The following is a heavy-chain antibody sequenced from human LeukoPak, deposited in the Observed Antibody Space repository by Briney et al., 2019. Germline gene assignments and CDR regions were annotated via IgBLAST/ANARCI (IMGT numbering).Heavy chain of an antibody. CDR1: GYTFTGYY. CDR2: INPTGGPT. CDR3: ARDYKVAVGFFDY. J-gene: IGHJ4*02. Sequence: GASVKVSCKASGYTFTGYYMHWVRQAPGQGLEWMGLINPTGGPTSYAQNLQGRVVITRDTSTSTVYMELSGLTSEDTAVYFCARDYKVAVGFFDYWGQGTLVTVSS. V-gene: IGHV1-46*04. D-gene: IGHD6-13*01.